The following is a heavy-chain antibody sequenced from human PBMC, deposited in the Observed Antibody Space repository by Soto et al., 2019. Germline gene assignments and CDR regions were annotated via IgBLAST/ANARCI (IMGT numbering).Heavy chain of an antibody. CDR3: ASRPTAMVTEGDY. V-gene: IGHV1-69*13. CDR1: GGTFSSYA. D-gene: IGHD5-18*01. CDR2: IIPIFGTA. J-gene: IGHJ4*02. Sequence: ASVKVSCKASGGTFSSYAISWVRQAPGQGLEWMGGIIPIFGTANYAQKFQGRVTIIADESTSTAYMELSSLRSEDTAVYYCASRPTAMVTEGDYWGQGTLVTVSS.